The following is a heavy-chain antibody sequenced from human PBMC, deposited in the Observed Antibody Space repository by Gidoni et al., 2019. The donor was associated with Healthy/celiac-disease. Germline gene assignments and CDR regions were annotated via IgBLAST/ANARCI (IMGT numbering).Heavy chain of an antibody. CDR2: ISAYNGNT. CDR1: GYTFTSYG. Sequence: QVQLVQSGAEVKKPGASVKVSCKASGYTFTSYGISWVRQAPGQGLEWMGWISAYNGNTNYAQKLQGRVTMTTDTSTSTAYMELRSLRSDDTAVYYCARECGDCAYYYYYGMDVWGQGTTVTVSS. J-gene: IGHJ6*02. D-gene: IGHD2-21*02. CDR3: ARECGDCAYYYYYGMDV. V-gene: IGHV1-18*01.